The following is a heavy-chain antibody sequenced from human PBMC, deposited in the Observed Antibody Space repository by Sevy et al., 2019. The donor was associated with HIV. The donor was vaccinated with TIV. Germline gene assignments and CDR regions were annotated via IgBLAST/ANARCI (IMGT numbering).Heavy chain of an antibody. CDR1: GYTLTELS. D-gene: IGHD3-9*01. CDR3: ATAEVYDILTGPGGYYFDY. V-gene: IGHV1-24*01. J-gene: IGHJ4*02. Sequence: ASVKVSCKVSGYTLTELSMHWVRQAPGKGLEWMGGFDPEDGETIYAQKFQGRVTMTEDTSTDTAYMELSSLRSEDTAGYYCATAEVYDILTGPGGYYFDYWGQGTLVTVSS. CDR2: FDPEDGET.